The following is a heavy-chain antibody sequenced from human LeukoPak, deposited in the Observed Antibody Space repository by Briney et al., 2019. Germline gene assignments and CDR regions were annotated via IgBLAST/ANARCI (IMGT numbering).Heavy chain of an antibody. CDR3: ARVLAAHIDY. Sequence: GRSLRLSCAASGFTFSSYAMHWVRQAPGKGLEWVAVISYDGSNKYYADSVKGRFTISRDNSKNTLYLRMNSLRAEDTAMYYCARVLAAHIDYWGQGTLVTVSS. D-gene: IGHD6-6*01. J-gene: IGHJ4*02. CDR2: ISYDGSNK. CDR1: GFTFSSYA. V-gene: IGHV3-30-3*01.